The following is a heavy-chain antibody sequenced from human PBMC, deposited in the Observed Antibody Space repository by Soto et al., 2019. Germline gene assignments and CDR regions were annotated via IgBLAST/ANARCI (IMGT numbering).Heavy chain of an antibody. Sequence: SETLSLTCSVSGDSISRIDYYWTRIRQHPEKGLEWIGNIYFRGNTYYSPSLESRLTISVDTSKNQFSLKLTSVTAADTAVYYCAREGGSYDSGGYLIRGAFDIWGQGTIVTVSS. D-gene: IGHD3-22*01. V-gene: IGHV4-31*03. CDR1: GDSISRIDYY. CDR3: AREGGSYDSGGYLIRGAFDI. CDR2: IYFRGNT. J-gene: IGHJ3*02.